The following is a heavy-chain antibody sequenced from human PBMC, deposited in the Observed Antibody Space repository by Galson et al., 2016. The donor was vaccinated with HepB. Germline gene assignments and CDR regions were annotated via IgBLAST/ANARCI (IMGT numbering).Heavy chain of an antibody. J-gene: IGHJ6*02. V-gene: IGHV2-70*01. CDR1: GFSLSTSGMC. D-gene: IGHD3-10*01. Sequence: PALVKPTQTLTLTCTFSGFSLSTSGMCVSWIRQPPGKALEWLALIDWDNDKYYSTSLKTRLTVSKDTSKNQVVLTMTNMDPVDTATYYCARTRYSYSSGSGSYHPMDVWGQGTTVTVSS. CDR2: IDWDNDK. CDR3: ARTRYSYSSGSGSYHPMDV.